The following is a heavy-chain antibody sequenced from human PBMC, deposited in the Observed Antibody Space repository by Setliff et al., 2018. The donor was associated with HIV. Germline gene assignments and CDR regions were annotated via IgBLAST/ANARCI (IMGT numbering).Heavy chain of an antibody. V-gene: IGHV4-61*05. CDR1: GGSIRATSYY. Sequence: NPSETLSLTCTVSGGSIRATSYYWGWIRQPPGKGLEWIGYIYYSGSTNYNPSLKSRVTISVDKSKNQFSLKLSSVTAADTAVYYCARELIAGNRYFDYGGQGTMVTVSS. CDR2: IYYSGST. CDR3: ARELIAGNRYFDY. D-gene: IGHD6-13*01. J-gene: IGHJ4*03.